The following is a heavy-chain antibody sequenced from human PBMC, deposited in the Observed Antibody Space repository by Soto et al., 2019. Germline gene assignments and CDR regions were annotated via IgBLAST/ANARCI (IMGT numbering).Heavy chain of an antibody. CDR2: ILSNAGNYAT. J-gene: IGHJ4*02. CDR3: IRGGSPYYYDY. Sequence: EVQLVESGGGLVQPGGSLKLSCAASGFIFSGSAVHWVRQASGKGLEWVGRILSNAGNYATAYPASMKGRFTISRDDPENTSFLQMNRLKTEDAAVYYCIRGGSPYYYDYWGQGTLVAVSS. CDR1: GFIFSGSA. V-gene: IGHV3-73*01.